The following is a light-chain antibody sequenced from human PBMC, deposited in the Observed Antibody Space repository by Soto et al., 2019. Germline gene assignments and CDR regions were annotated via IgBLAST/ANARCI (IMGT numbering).Light chain of an antibody. CDR1: QSLTNY. V-gene: IGKV3-11*01. CDR2: NAS. CDR3: QQRFSWPLT. Sequence: EIVLTQSPATLSLSPGERATLSCRASQSLTNYLAWYQQRPGQAPRLLIYNASNRATDIPARFSGSGSGTDFTLTISSLEPEDFAVYYCQQRFSWPLTFGGGTKVDIK. J-gene: IGKJ4*01.